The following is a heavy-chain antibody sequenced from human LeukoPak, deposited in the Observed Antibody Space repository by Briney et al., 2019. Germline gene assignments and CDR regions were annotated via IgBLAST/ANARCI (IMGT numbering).Heavy chain of an antibody. D-gene: IGHD2-2*01. V-gene: IGHV3-23*01. J-gene: IGHJ3*01. CDR3: ARCTASCYANAFDV. CDR1: GFTFNNNA. CDR2: INGGGDAT. Sequence: GGSLRLSCTASGFTFNNNAMSWVRQAPGKGLEWVSAINGGGDATEYTDSVKGRFTISRDNSKNTLYLQMNSLRPEDTAVYYCARCTASCYANAFDVWGQGTLLTVSS.